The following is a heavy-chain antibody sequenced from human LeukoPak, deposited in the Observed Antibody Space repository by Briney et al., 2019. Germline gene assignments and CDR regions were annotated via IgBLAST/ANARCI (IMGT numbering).Heavy chain of an antibody. D-gene: IGHD3-22*01. J-gene: IGHJ4*02. CDR1: GYIFTSYW. CDR2: IYPGDSDT. CDR3: GRHRVSYYYDSSVDF. Sequence: GESLKICCKGSGYIFTSYWIGWVRQMRGKVLECMGIIYPGDSDTRYSPSFQGQVTMSADKSISTAYLQWSRLKAWDTVMVYCGRHRVSYYYDSSVDFWGQGTLVTVSS. V-gene: IGHV5-51*01.